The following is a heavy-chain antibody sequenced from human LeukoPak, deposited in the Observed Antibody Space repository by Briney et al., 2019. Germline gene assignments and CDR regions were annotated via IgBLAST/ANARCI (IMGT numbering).Heavy chain of an antibody. CDR3: ARDRLWFGDLIDYFDY. CDR2: IKQDGSEK. J-gene: IGHJ4*02. CDR1: GFTFSSYW. D-gene: IGHD3-10*01. V-gene: IGHV3-7*01. Sequence: GGSLRLSCAAPGFTFSSYWMSWVRQAPGKGLEWVANIKQDGSEKYYVDSVKGRFTISRDDSKNTVYLQMNSLRGDDTAFYYCARDRLWFGDLIDYFDYWGPGSLVTVSS.